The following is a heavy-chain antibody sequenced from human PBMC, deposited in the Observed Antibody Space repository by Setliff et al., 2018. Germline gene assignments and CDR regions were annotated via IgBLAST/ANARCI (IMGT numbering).Heavy chain of an antibody. D-gene: IGHD4-4*01. Sequence: GGSLRLSCVASGFIFNKFGMHWVRQAPGKGLEWLAFIQYDGSDKYYEDSVKGRFTISRDNSRNTLYLQMKSLRAEDTAIYYCATSTITTYYFDYWGHGTLVTVSS. V-gene: IGHV3-30*02. CDR1: GFIFNKFG. CDR3: ATSTITTYYFDY. J-gene: IGHJ4*01. CDR2: IQYDGSDK.